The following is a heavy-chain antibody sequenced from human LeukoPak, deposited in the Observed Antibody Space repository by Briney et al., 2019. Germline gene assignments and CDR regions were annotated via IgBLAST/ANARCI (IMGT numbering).Heavy chain of an antibody. Sequence: GGSLRLSCAASGFTVSSNYMTWVRQAPGKGLEWVSVIYSDGRTYYADSVKGRFTVSRDNSKSTLFLQMNSLRAEDTAVYYCAKVRTPVAVTAIFDYWGQGTLVTVSS. CDR2: IYSDGRT. CDR3: AKVRTPVAVTAIFDY. V-gene: IGHV3-53*01. D-gene: IGHD2-21*02. CDR1: GFTVSSNY. J-gene: IGHJ4*02.